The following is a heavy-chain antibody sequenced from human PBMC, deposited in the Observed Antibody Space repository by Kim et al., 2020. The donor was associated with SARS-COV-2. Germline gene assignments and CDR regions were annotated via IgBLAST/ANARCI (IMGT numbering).Heavy chain of an antibody. CDR2: IFPSGTT. CDR3: ARGYDYGAYKFDP. D-gene: IGHD4-17*01. Sequence: SETLSLTCAVSGGSISSDNWWSWVRQAPGKGLQWIGEIFPSGTTNYNPSLKSRVTISLDKSKNQFSLNINSVTAADTAVYFCARGYDYGAYKFDPWGQGTLVTVSS. V-gene: IGHV4-4*02. J-gene: IGHJ5*02. CDR1: GGSISSDNW.